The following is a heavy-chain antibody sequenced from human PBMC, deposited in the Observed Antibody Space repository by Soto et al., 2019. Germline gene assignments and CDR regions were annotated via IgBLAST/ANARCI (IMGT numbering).Heavy chain of an antibody. J-gene: IGHJ6*03. Sequence: EVQLVESGGGLVQPGGSLKLACLASGFPLSDSAIHWVRKASGKGLEWVARIRSKTNNYAKTYGAPVRGRFTLSRDYSKNTAYLQMNNLESEDAAVYYCTRHAGGQVEHSFCYYFVDDWGIG. CDR1: GFPLSDSA. CDR2: IRSKTNNYAK. CDR3: TRHAGGQVEHSFCYYFVDD. D-gene: IGHD2-15*01. V-gene: IGHV3-73*01.